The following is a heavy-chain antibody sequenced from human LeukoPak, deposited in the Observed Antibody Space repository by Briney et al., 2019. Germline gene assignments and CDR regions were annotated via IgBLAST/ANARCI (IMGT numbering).Heavy chain of an antibody. Sequence: ASVKVSCKASGYTFTSYDINWVRQATGQGLEWMGWMNPNSGNTGYAQEFQGRVTMTRNTPISTAYMELSSLRSEDTAVYYCALGGDRVVVPAAIQDYYYGMDVWGQGTTVTVSS. D-gene: IGHD2-2*02. CDR1: GYTFTSYD. J-gene: IGHJ6*02. CDR3: ALGGDRVVVPAAIQDYYYGMDV. CDR2: MNPNSGNT. V-gene: IGHV1-8*01.